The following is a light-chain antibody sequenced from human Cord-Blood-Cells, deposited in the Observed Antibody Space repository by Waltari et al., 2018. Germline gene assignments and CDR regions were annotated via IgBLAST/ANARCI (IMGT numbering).Light chain of an antibody. CDR3: QQYYSTPFT. J-gene: IGKJ3*01. V-gene: IGKV4-1*01. CDR1: QSVLYSSNNKNY. Sequence: DIVMTQSPDSLAVSLGERATINCKSSQSVLYSSNNKNYLAWYQQKPGQPPKLLIYWASTRESVVPDRFSGSGSATDFTLTISSLQAEDVAVYYCQQYYSTPFTFGPGTKVDIK. CDR2: WAS.